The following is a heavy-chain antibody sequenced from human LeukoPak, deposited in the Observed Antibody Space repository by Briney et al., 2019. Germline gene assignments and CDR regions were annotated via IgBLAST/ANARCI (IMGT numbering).Heavy chain of an antibody. V-gene: IGHV1-2*02. CDR1: GYTFTGYY. J-gene: IGHJ4*02. D-gene: IGHD3-10*01. CDR3: ARGQWFGELYVSY. CDR2: INPNSGGT. Sequence: ASVKVSCKASGYTFTGYYMHWVRRAPGQGLEWMGWINPNSGGTNYAQKCQGRVTMSRDTSISTAYMELSRLRSDDTAVYYCARGQWFGELYVSYWGQGTLVTVSS.